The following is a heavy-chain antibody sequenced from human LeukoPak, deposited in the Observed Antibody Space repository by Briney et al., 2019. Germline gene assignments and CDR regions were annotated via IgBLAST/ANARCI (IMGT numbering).Heavy chain of an antibody. D-gene: IGHD3-22*01. CDR3: ARDSHYYESSGYNQGDFDY. CDR1: GYTFTSYA. J-gene: IGHJ4*02. CDR2: INAGNGNT. Sequence: HRASVKVSCKASGYTFTSYAMHWVRQAPGQRLEWMGWINAGNGNTKYSQKFQDRVTITRDTSASTAYMELCSLRSEDTAVYYCARDSHYYESSGYNQGDFDYWGQGTLVTVSS. V-gene: IGHV1-3*01.